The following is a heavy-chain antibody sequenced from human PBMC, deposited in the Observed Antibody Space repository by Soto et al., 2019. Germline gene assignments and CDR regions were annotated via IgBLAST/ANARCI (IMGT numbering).Heavy chain of an antibody. Sequence: ASVKVSCKASGYTFTSYGISWVRQAPGQGLEWMGWISAYNGNTNYAQKLQGRVTMTTDTSTSTAYMELRSLRSDDTAVYYCARDEDYDFWSCHTKYYYYGMDVWGQGTTVTVSS. CDR3: ARDEDYDFWSCHTKYYYYGMDV. CDR1: GYTFTSYG. CDR2: ISAYNGNT. D-gene: IGHD3-3*01. J-gene: IGHJ6*02. V-gene: IGHV1-18*04.